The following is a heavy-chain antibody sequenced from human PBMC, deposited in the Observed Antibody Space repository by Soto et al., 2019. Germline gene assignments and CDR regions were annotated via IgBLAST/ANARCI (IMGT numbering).Heavy chain of an antibody. J-gene: IGHJ4*02. CDR3: ARELAWHYDY. V-gene: IGHV3-48*03. CDR2: ISGSGTTL. D-gene: IGHD1-7*01. Sequence: GGSLRLSCAASGFTFSSSEMNWVRQAPGKGLEWVSYISGSGTTLYYAASVKGRFTISRDNAKNSLYLQLNSLRAEDRAVYYCARELAWHYDYWGQGTLVTVSS. CDR1: GFTFSSSE.